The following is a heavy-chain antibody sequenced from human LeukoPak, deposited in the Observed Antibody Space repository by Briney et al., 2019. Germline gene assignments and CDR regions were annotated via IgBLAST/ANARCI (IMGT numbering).Heavy chain of an antibody. J-gene: IGHJ6*03. CDR3: ARHGSITMVRGRLRYFYMDV. V-gene: IGHV3-66*04. D-gene: IGHD3-10*01. CDR2: IYSGDNT. Sequence: GGSLRLSCAASGFMFEDYAMHWVRQAPGKGLEGVSDIYSGDNTLYADSVKGRFTISRDNSKSTLYLQMNSLTAEDTAVYYCARHGSITMVRGRLRYFYMDVWGKGATVTISS. CDR1: GFMFEDYA.